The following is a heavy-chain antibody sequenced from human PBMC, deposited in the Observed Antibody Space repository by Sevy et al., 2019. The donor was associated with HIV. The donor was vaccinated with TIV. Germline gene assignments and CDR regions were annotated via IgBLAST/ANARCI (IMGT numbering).Heavy chain of an antibody. J-gene: IGHJ5*02. D-gene: IGHD3-10*01. CDR3: VRGNNLGGLGYWFDP. Sequence: GESLKISCAASGFTFSSYDMHWVRQVTGQGLEWVSGIGIAGDTYYPGSVKGRFTSPRENARNSLDLQMNSLRAGDTAVYYCVRGNNLGGLGYWFDPWGQGTLVTVSS. CDR2: IGIAGDT. V-gene: IGHV3-13*01. CDR1: GFTFSSYD.